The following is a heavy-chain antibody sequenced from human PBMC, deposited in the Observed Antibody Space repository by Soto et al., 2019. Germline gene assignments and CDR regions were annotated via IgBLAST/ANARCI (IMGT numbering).Heavy chain of an antibody. D-gene: IGHD6-13*01. Sequence: EVKVVESGGGLVQPGGSLRLSCAASGFTFSGHWMTWVRQAPGKGLEWVANIKEDGSEKNYVDSVKGRFTISRDNAKNSLYLQMNNLRAEDTAVYYCAREMSSSWGGVFDSWGQGTLVTVSS. CDR2: IKEDGSEK. CDR3: AREMSSSWGGVFDS. CDR1: GFTFSGHW. J-gene: IGHJ4*02. V-gene: IGHV3-7*04.